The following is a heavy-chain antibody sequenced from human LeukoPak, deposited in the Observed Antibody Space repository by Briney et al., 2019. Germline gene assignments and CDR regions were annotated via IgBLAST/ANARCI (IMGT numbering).Heavy chain of an antibody. D-gene: IGHD3-22*01. J-gene: IGHJ3*02. CDR1: GGSISSGGYY. CDR2: IYYSGST. Sequence: SETLSLTCTVSGGSISSGGYYWSWIRQHPGKGLEWIGYIYYSGSTYYNPSLKSRVTMSVDTSKNQFSLKLSSVTAADTAVYYCARDSPAYYYDSSGYYDAFDIWGQGTMVTVSS. V-gene: IGHV4-31*03. CDR3: ARDSPAYYYDSSGYYDAFDI.